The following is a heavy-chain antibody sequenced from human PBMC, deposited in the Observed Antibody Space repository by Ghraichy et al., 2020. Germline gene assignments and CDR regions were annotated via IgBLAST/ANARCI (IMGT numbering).Heavy chain of an antibody. V-gene: IGHV4-39*07. CDR3: AGGPREWSDWCRTHKCWSYFDP. J-gene: IGHJ5*02. D-gene: IGHD2-21*01. CDR1: GGSVTSSRYY. Sequence: SETLSLTCTVSGGSVTSSRYYWGWIRQPPGKGLEWIGSVYYSGTTDYNPSLKSRVTMSLDTSKNHVSLELTSVTAADTAVYYCAGGPREWSDWCRTHKCWSYFDPWGQGTLVTVSS. CDR2: VYYSGTT.